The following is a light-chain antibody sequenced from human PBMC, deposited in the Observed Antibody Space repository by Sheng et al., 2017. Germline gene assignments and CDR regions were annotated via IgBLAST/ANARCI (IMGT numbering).Light chain of an antibody. CDR1: QSVSSSY. CDR2: GAS. J-gene: IGKJ1*01. Sequence: EIVMTQSPATLSVSPGERATLSCRASQSVSSSYLAWYQQKPGQAPRLLIYGASIRATGIPDRFSGSGSGTDFTLTISRLEPEDFAVYYCQQFISFPGTFGQGTKVEIK. CDR3: QQFISFPGT. V-gene: IGKV3-20*01.